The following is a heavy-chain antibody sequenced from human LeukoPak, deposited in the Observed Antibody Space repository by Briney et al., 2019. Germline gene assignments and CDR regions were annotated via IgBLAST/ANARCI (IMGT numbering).Heavy chain of an antibody. CDR1: GCTFTSYG. Sequence: GASVKVSCKASGCTFTSYGISWVRQAPGQGLEWMGGIIPIFGTANYAQKFQGRVTITTDESTSTAYMELSSLRSEDTAVYYCARGGTTVPRGTWFDPWGQGTLVTVSS. V-gene: IGHV1-69*05. CDR3: ARGGTTVPRGTWFDP. J-gene: IGHJ5*02. CDR2: IIPIFGTA. D-gene: IGHD4-11*01.